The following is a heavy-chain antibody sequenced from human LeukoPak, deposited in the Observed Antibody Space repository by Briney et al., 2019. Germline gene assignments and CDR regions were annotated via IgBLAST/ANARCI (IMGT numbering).Heavy chain of an antibody. CDR3: ARLPGSETNSSSLTLDY. V-gene: IGHV3-30-3*01. CDR1: GFTFSSYA. CDR2: ISHDGSNK. J-gene: IGHJ4*02. Sequence: GGSLRLSCAASGFTFSSYAMHWVRQAPGKGLEWVAVISHDGSNKYYADSVKGRFTISRDNSKNTLYLQMNSLRAEDTAVYYCARLPGSETNSSSLTLDYWGQGTLVTVSS. D-gene: IGHD6-13*01.